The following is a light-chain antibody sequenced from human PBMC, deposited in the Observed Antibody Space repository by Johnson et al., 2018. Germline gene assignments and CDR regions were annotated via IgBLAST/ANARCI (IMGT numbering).Light chain of an antibody. CDR3: GTWDSSLSAGNV. J-gene: IGLJ1*01. V-gene: IGLV1-51*02. CDR2: ENN. Sequence: QSVLTQPPSVSAAPGQKVTISCSGSSSNIGNNYVSWYQQLPGTAPKLLIYENNKRPSGIPDRFSGSKSVTSATLGITGLQTGDEADYYCGTWDSSLSAGNVFGTGTKVTGL. CDR1: SSNIGNNY.